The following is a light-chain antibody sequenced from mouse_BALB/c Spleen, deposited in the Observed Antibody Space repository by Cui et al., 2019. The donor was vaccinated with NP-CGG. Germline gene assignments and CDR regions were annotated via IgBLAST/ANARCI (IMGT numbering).Light chain of an antibody. V-gene: IGLV1*01. CDR2: GTN. CDR3: ALWYSNHWV. Sequence: QAVVTQEPALTTLPGETVTVTCRSSTEAVTTSNHANWVQEKPDHLFTGLIGGTNNRAPGVPARFSGSLIGDKAALTITGAQTEDEAIYFCALWYSNHWVFGGGTKLTVL. J-gene: IGLJ1*01. CDR1: TEAVTTSNH.